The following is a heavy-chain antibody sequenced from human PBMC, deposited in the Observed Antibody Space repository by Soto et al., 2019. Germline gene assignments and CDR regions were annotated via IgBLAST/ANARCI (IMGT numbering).Heavy chain of an antibody. CDR3: ARMGGLFYYYYMDV. CDR2: IDWTGDNT. D-gene: IGHD3-16*01. CDR1: GFNLDDYG. J-gene: IGHJ6*03. Sequence: PGVSLRLSCEASGFNLDDYGMAWVRQVPGKGLEWVSSIDWTGDNTGYADSVKGRFTISRDNAKNSLFLQMNSLRAEDTAFYYCARMGGLFYYYYMDVWGKGTTVTVSS. V-gene: IGHV3-20*04.